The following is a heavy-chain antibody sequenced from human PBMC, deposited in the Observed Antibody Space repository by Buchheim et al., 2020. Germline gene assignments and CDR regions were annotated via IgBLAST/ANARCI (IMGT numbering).Heavy chain of an antibody. J-gene: IGHJ4*02. CDR3: ARDRGAHDFGPIDY. Sequence: QVQLQESGPGLVKPSQTLSLTCTVSGVSINTGTFYWSWIRQHPGKGLEWIGYVYYPGRAYSNPSLKSRVSMSVDTSQNQFSLNLASVTAADTAVYYCARDRGAHDFGPIDYWGQGAL. CDR1: GVSINTGTFY. V-gene: IGHV4-31*03. D-gene: IGHD4-17*01. CDR2: VYYPGRA.